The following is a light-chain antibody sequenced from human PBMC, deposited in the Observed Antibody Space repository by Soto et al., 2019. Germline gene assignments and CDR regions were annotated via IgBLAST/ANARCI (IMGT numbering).Light chain of an antibody. V-gene: IGKV3-15*01. CDR2: GAS. J-gene: IGKJ5*01. Sequence: EIVMTHSPSTLSLSPVERATLSCSASQSVSSNLAWYQQKPGQASRLLIYGASTRATGIPARFSGSGSGTEFTLTISSLQSEDFAVYYCQQYNNWPPITFGQGTRLEIK. CDR1: QSVSSN. CDR3: QQYNNWPPIT.